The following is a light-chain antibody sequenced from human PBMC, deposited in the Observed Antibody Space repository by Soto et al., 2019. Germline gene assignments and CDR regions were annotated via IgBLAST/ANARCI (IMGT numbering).Light chain of an antibody. CDR1: SSDIGGYNY. J-gene: IGLJ1*01. CDR3: SSYAGSNIYV. Sequence: QSALTQPPSASGSPGQSVTISCTGTSSDIGGYNYVSWYQQHPGKAPKLMIYEVSKRPSGVPDRFSGSKSGNTPSLTVSGLQAEDEADYYCSSYAGSNIYVFGSGTKLTVL. V-gene: IGLV2-8*01. CDR2: EVS.